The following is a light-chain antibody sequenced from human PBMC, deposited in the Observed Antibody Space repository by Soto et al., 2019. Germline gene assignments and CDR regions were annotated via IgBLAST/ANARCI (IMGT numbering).Light chain of an antibody. V-gene: IGKV1-39*01. J-gene: IGKJ1*01. CDR2: APS. CDR3: QQSHSTPQT. Sequence: DIQMTQSPSSLSASVGDRVTITCRASQSISIYLNWYQQKPGKAPYLLIYAPSTLQSGVPSRFSGSVSGTDFTLTISRLQPVDVATYYCQQSHSTPQTFGQVTKVQFK. CDR1: QSISIY.